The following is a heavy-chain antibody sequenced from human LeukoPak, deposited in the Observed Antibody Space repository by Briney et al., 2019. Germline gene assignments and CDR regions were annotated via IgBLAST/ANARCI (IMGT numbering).Heavy chain of an antibody. V-gene: IGHV3-21*01. J-gene: IGHJ4*02. D-gene: IGHD3-16*01. Sequence: PGGSLRLSSAASGFTFSTYSMNWVRQAPGKGLEWVSSISTRSSYIYYVDSVRGRFTISRDNAKKSLYPQMNSLRVEDSAVYYCAGDQGGNRWTYWGQGTLVTVSS. CDR2: ISTRSSYI. CDR3: AGDQGGNRWTY. CDR1: GFTFSTYS.